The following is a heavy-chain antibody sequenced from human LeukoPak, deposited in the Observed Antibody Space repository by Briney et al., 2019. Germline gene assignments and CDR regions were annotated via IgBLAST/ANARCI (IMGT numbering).Heavy chain of an antibody. J-gene: IGHJ4*02. Sequence: ASETLSLTCAVYGGSFSDYYWSWIRQPPGKGLEWIGEINHSGSTNYNPSLKSRVTISVDTSKNQFSLKLSSVTAADTAVYYCARGGRWLQFWGQGNPGHRLL. CDR3: ARGGRWLQF. V-gene: IGHV4-34*01. CDR2: INHSGST. CDR1: GGSFSDYY. D-gene: IGHD5-24*01.